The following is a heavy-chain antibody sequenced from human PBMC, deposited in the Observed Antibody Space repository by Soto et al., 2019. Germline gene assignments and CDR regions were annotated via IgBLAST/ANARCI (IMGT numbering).Heavy chain of an antibody. J-gene: IGHJ5*02. Sequence: SETLSLTCAVYGGFLSQSSLTWIRQPPAKGLEWIGEINHVGGTKYNPSLKSRVTMSVDTSQNQVSLRLISVTAADTAMYFCVRIRYQLPSSVLWLDPWGQGTPVTVSS. CDR2: INHVGGT. CDR3: VRIRYQLPSSVLWLDP. V-gene: IGHV4-34*01. D-gene: IGHD3-16*01. CDR1: GGFLSQSS.